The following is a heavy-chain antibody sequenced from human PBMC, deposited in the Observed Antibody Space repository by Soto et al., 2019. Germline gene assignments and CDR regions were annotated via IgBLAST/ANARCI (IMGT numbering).Heavy chain of an antibody. CDR2: IIPIFGTA. Sequence: SVKVSCKASGGTFSSYAISWVRQAPGQGLEWMGGIIPIFGTANYAQKFQGRVTITADESTSTAYMELSSLRSEDTAVYYCTTDLGSGYGYYYGMDVWGQGTTVTVSS. V-gene: IGHV1-69*13. CDR1: GGTFSSYA. J-gene: IGHJ6*02. CDR3: TTDLGSGYGYYYGMDV. D-gene: IGHD5-12*01.